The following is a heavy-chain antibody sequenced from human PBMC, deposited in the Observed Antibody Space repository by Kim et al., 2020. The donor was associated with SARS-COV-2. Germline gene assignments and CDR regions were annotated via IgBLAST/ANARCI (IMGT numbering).Heavy chain of an antibody. D-gene: IGHD3-22*01. CDR3: ARDAYDSSGYYVRAEYFQH. CDR1: GGSFSGYY. Sequence: SETLSLTCAVYGGSFSGYYWSWIRQPPGKGLEWIGEINHSGSTNYNTSLKSRVTISVDTSKNQFSLKLSSVTAADTAVYYCARDAYDSSGYYVRAEYFQHWGQGTLVTVSS. J-gene: IGHJ1*01. CDR2: INHSGST. V-gene: IGHV4-34*01.